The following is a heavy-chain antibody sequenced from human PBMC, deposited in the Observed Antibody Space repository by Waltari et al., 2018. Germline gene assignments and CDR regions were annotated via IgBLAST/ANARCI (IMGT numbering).Heavy chain of an antibody. D-gene: IGHD2-2*02. V-gene: IGHV4-4*07. Sequence: QVQLQESGPGLVKPSETLSLTCTVSGGSISSYYWRWIRQPAGKGLAWIGRIYTSGSTNYNPSLKSRVTMSVDTSKNQFSLKLSSVTAADTAVYYCARDRGGYCSSTSCYTYYYMDVWGKGTTVTISS. CDR3: ARDRGGYCSSTSCYTYYYMDV. CDR2: IYTSGST. CDR1: GGSISSYY. J-gene: IGHJ6*03.